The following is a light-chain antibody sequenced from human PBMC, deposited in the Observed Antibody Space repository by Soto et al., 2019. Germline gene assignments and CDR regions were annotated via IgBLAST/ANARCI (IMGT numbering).Light chain of an antibody. Sequence: QLVLTQSPSASASLGASVKLTCTLSSGHSSYAIAWHQQQPEKGPRYLMKLNSDGRQSKGDGIPDRFSGSSSGAERYLTISSLQSEDEADYYCQTWGTGIYVVFGGGTKLTVI. J-gene: IGLJ2*01. V-gene: IGLV4-69*01. CDR3: QTWGTGIYVV. CDR2: LNSDGRQ. CDR1: SGHSSYA.